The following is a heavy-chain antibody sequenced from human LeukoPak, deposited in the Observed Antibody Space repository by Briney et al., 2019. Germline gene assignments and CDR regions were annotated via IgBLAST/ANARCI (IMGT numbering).Heavy chain of an antibody. CDR3: ASNFIRTGYFGEYYLH. Sequence: GASVKVSCKVSGCTFGAYGLSWVRQAPDQGLEWLGWIAPYEGDTQYTPKLQDRIILTADTATTTVYMELRSLRIDDTAVYYCASNFIRTGYFGEYYLHWGQGTQVVVSS. J-gene: IGHJ1*01. CDR2: IAPYEGDT. V-gene: IGHV1-18*01. CDR1: GCTFGAYG. D-gene: IGHD3-9*01.